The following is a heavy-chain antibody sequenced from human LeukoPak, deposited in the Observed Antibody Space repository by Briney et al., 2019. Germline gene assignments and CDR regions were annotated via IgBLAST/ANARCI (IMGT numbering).Heavy chain of an antibody. CDR1: GFTFSNYG. J-gene: IGHJ5*02. CDR2: ISYDESDK. Sequence: PGGSLRLSCAASGFTFSNYGIHWVRQAPGKGLEWVAVISYDESDKYYADSVKGRFTISRDNSKNTLSLQMNSLRVEDAAIYYCSPYGSSGSRDYGWFDPWGQGTLVTVSS. CDR3: SPYGSSGSRDYGWFDP. V-gene: IGHV3-30*03. D-gene: IGHD4-17*01.